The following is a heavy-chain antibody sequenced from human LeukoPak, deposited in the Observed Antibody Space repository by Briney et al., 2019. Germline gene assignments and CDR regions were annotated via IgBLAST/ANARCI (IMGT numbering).Heavy chain of an antibody. CDR2: IYTSGST. D-gene: IGHD3-3*01. J-gene: IGHJ4*02. CDR3: ARDVGDFWSGYPSDYFDY. V-gene: IGHV4-4*07. Sequence: SETLSLTCTVSGGSISSYYWSWIRQPAGKGLEWIGRIYTSGSTNYNPSLKSRVTMSVDTSKNQFSLKLSSVTAADTAVYYCARDVGDFWSGYPSDYFDYWGLGTLVTVSS. CDR1: GGSISSYY.